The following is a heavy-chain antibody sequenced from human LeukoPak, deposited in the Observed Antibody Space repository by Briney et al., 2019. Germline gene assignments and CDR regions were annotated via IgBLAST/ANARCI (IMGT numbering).Heavy chain of an antibody. CDR2: MSRSSTTI. CDR3: ARDAYSSSRNDY. Sequence: GGSLRLSCAASGFTFSSYSMNWVRQAPGKGLDWVSYMSRSSTTIYYADSVKGRFTISRDNAKNSLYLQMNSLRAEDTAVYYCARDAYSSSRNDYWGQGTLVTVSS. J-gene: IGHJ4*02. CDR1: GFTFSSYS. D-gene: IGHD6-13*01. V-gene: IGHV3-48*01.